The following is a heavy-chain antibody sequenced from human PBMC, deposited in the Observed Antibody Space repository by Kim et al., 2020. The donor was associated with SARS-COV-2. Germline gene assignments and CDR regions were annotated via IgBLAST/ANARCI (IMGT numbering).Heavy chain of an antibody. Sequence: SVKVSCKASGGTFSSYAISWVRQAPGQGLEWMGGIIPIFGTANYAQKFQGRVTITADESTSTAYMELSSLRSEDTAVYYCARIVLMVSNWFDPWGQGTLVTVSS. D-gene: IGHD2-8*01. V-gene: IGHV1-69*13. CDR1: GGTFSSYA. CDR2: IIPIFGTA. J-gene: IGHJ5*02. CDR3: ARIVLMVSNWFDP.